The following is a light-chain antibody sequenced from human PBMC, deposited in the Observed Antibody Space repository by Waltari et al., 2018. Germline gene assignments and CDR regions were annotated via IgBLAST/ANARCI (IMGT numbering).Light chain of an antibody. CDR1: SNDIGAYNS. J-gene: IGLJ2*01. CDR2: DVT. CDR3: SSYSGGRSVV. Sequence: QSALTQPASVSGSPGQSITMSCTGTSNDIGAYNSVSWYQQVSGRAPKLIIYDVTLRPSGVSDRFSGSKSGATASLTLSGLQPEDEAVYYCSSYSGGRSVVFGGGTTLTVL. V-gene: IGLV2-14*03.